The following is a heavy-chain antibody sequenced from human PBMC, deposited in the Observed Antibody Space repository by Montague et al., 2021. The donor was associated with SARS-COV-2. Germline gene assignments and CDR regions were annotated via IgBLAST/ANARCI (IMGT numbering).Heavy chain of an antibody. Sequence: PALVKPTQTLTLTCTFSGFSLNTSGMCVSWIRQPPGKALEWPALIDWDEDQYYSTSLRTRLTIYKDTSKNQVVLTMTNMDPIDTATYYCARSYGDYRDSYFDYWGQGTLVTVSS. CDR1: GFSLNTSGMC. V-gene: IGHV2-70*01. CDR2: IDWDEDQ. D-gene: IGHD4-17*01. CDR3: ARSYGDYRDSYFDY. J-gene: IGHJ4*02.